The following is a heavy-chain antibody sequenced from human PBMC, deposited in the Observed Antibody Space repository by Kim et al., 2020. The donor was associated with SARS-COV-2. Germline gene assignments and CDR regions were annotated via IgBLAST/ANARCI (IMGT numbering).Heavy chain of an antibody. CDR1: GFTVGNSH. Sequence: GGSLRLSCVASGFTVGNSHMSWVRQAPGKAPEWLSYMSDSGTTIYYADSAKGRFTISRDIVQNSLFLQMDSLRDADTAVYYCTRSLNFWGQGPLVTVSS. V-gene: IGHV3-48*02. CDR3: TRSLNF. CDR2: MSDSGTTI. J-gene: IGHJ4*02.